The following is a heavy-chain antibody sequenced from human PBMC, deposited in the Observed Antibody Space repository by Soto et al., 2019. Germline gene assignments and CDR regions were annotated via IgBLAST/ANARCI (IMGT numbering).Heavy chain of an antibody. V-gene: IGHV3-30*18. J-gene: IGHJ6*02. CDR3: AKDHGGSYYYYGMDV. Sequence: QVQLVESGGGVVQPGRSLRLSCAASGFTFSSYGMHWVRQAPGKGLEWVAVISYDGSNKYYADSVKGRFTISRDNSKNTLYLQMNRLRAEDTAVYYCAKDHGGSYYYYGMDVWGQGTTVTVSS. D-gene: IGHD4-17*01. CDR1: GFTFSSYG. CDR2: ISYDGSNK.